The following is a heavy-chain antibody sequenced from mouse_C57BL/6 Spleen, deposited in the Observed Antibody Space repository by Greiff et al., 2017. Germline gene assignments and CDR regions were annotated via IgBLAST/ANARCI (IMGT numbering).Heavy chain of an antibody. D-gene: IGHD2-4*01. CDR2: IDPNSGGT. V-gene: IGHV1-72*01. CDR3: AGGDDYDGRAWFAY. J-gene: IGHJ3*01. CDR1: GYTFTSYW. Sequence: VQLQQPGAELVKPGASVKLSCKASGYTFTSYWMHWVKQRPGRGLEWIGRIDPNSGGTKYNEKFKSKATLTVDKPSVTAYLQLSSLTSEDSAVYYCAGGDDYDGRAWFAYWGQGTLVTVSA.